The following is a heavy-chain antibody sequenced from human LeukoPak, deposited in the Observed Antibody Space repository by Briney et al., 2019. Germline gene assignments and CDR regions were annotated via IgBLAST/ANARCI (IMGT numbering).Heavy chain of an antibody. CDR2: ISPDSGGT. CDR1: GYTFTDYY. Sequence: ASVKVSCKASGYTFTDYYMHWVRQAPGQGLEWMGWISPDSGGTNYAQKFQDRVTMTRDTSISTAYMELSRLISDDTAVYYCARDFYASGSFSVNWFDPWGQGTVVTVSS. J-gene: IGHJ5*02. V-gene: IGHV1-2*02. CDR3: ARDFYASGSFSVNWFDP. D-gene: IGHD3-10*01.